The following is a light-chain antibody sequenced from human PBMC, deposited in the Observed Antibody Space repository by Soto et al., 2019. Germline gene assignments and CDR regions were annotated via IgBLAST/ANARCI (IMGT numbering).Light chain of an antibody. Sequence: DIVLTQSPATLSLSPWESATLSCRASQSVSRYLAWYQQKPGQTPRLLIYDASNRAAGIPARFSGSGSGTDFTLTISSLEPEDFAVYYCQQRSNWPLTFGGGTKVDIK. CDR3: QQRSNWPLT. CDR2: DAS. V-gene: IGKV3-11*01. J-gene: IGKJ4*01. CDR1: QSVSRY.